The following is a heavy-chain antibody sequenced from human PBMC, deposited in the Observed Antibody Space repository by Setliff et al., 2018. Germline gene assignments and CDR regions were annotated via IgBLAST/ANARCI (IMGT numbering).Heavy chain of an antibody. D-gene: IGHD5-12*01. CDR1: DGSLSTYY. J-gene: IGHJ4*02. Sequence: PSETLSLTCTVSDGSLSTYYWSWIRQPPGKGLEFIGYVYYSGTANYSPSLRSRLTISVDTSKNQFSLKLRSVTAADTAVYYCARGGTCRYFDFWGQGAPVTVSS. V-gene: IGHV4-59*01. CDR3: ARGGTCRYFDF. CDR2: VYYSGTA.